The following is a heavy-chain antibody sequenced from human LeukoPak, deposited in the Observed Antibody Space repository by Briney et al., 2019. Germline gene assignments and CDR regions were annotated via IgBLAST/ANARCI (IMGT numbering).Heavy chain of an antibody. V-gene: IGHV3-11*01. CDR2: ISNTGNTM. D-gene: IGHD5-18*01. CDR3: AKDAGGYSYAFVDY. Sequence: PGGSLRLSCAASGFTFNNHHMSWIRQAPGKGLEWVSYISNTGNTMDYADSMKGRFTISRDNAKNSLYLQMNSLRAEDTAVYYCAKDAGGYSYAFVDYWGQGTLVTVSS. J-gene: IGHJ4*02. CDR1: GFTFNNHH.